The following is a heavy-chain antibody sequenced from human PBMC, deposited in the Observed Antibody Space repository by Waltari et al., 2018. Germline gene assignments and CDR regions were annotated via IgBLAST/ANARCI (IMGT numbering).Heavy chain of an antibody. V-gene: IGHV1-69*01. CDR2: IIPIFGTA. Sequence: QVQLVQSGAEVKKPGSSVKVSCKASGGTFSSYALRWVRQAPGQGLEGRGGIIPIFGTANYAQKFQGRVTITADESTSTAYMELSSLRSEDTAVYYCANHRPGVVLFDYWGQGTLVTVSS. D-gene: IGHD3-3*01. CDR1: GGTFSSYA. J-gene: IGHJ4*02. CDR3: ANHRPGVVLFDY.